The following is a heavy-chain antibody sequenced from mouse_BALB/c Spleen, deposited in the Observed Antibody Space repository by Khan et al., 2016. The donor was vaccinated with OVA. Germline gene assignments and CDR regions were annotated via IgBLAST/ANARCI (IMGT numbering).Heavy chain of an antibody. CDR2: LSYSGST. J-gene: IGHJ2*01. D-gene: IGHD1-2*01. Sequence: EVQLQESGPGLVKPSQSLSLTCTVTGYSITSGYGWNWIRQFPGNKLEWMGYLSYSGSTNSNPSLISRISITRDTSKNQFFLQLNSVTTEDTATYYCARTARIKYWGQGTTLTVSS. CDR3: ARTARIKY. CDR1: GYSITSGYG. V-gene: IGHV3-2*02.